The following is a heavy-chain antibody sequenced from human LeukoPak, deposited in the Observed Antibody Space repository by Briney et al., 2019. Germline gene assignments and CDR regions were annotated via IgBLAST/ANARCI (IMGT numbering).Heavy chain of an antibody. D-gene: IGHD2/OR15-2a*01. J-gene: IGHJ5*02. CDR3: ARKGPRGNSQFDD. CDR2: IWYDGSNK. CDR1: GFTFSNYG. V-gene: IGHV3-33*01. Sequence: GGSLRLSCAASGFTFSNYGMHWVRQAPGKGLEWVALIWYDGSNKYYTDSVKGRLTISRDNSKDTLFLQMNSLRAEDTAVYYCARKGPRGNSQFDDWGQGTLVTVST.